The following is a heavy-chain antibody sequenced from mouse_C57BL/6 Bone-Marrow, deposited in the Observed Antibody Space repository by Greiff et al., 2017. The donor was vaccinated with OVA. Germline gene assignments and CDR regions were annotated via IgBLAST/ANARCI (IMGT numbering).Heavy chain of an antibody. CDR1: GYTFTDYE. Sequence: LQQSGAELVRPGASVTLSCKASGYTFTDYEMHWVKQTPVHGLEWIGAIDPETGGTAYNQKFKGKAILTADKSSSTAYMELRSLTSEDSAVYYCTRSPLTGYFDYWGQGTTLTVSS. V-gene: IGHV1-15*01. D-gene: IGHD4-1*01. CDR2: IDPETGGT. J-gene: IGHJ2*01. CDR3: TRSPLTGYFDY.